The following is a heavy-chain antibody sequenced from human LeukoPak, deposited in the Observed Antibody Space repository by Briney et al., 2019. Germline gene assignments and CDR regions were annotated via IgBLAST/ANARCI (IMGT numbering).Heavy chain of an antibody. D-gene: IGHD3-10*01. CDR1: GGSISSSNYF. J-gene: IGHJ6*03. CDR2: IYYSGST. CDR3: ARERITMVRGVIPYYYYYMDV. V-gene: IGHV4-39*07. Sequence: SETLSLTCTVSGGSISSSNYFWGWIRQPPGKGLEWIGSIYYSGSTYYNPSLKSRVTLSVDTSKNQFSLKLSSVTAADTAVYYCARERITMVRGVIPYYYYYMDVWGKGTTVTISS.